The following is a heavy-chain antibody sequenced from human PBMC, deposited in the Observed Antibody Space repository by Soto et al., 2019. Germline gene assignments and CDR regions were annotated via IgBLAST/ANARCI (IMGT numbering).Heavy chain of an antibody. CDR2: IFSNDEK. CDR3: ARILATYYDFWSGYAQTIDY. J-gene: IGHJ4*02. CDR1: GFSLSNARMG. D-gene: IGHD3-3*01. Sequence: QVTLKESGPVLVKPTETLTLTCTVSGFSLSNARMGGSWIRQPPGKALEWLAHIFSNDEKSYSTSLKSRLTISKDTSKSQVVLTMTNMDPVDTATYYCARILATYYDFWSGYAQTIDYWGQGTLVTVSS. V-gene: IGHV2-26*01.